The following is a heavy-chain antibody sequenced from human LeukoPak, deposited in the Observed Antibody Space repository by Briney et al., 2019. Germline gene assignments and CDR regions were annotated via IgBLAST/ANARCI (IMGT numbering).Heavy chain of an antibody. CDR3: ARDLGYCSGGSCYSSSMDV. Sequence: PGGSLRLSCAASGFTFSSYAMSWVRQAPGKGLEWVAVISYDGSNKYYADSVKGRFTISRDNSKNTLYLQMNSLRAEDTAVYYCARDLGYCSGGSCYSSSMDVWGQGTTVTVSS. CDR1: GFTFSSYA. D-gene: IGHD2-15*01. CDR2: ISYDGSNK. V-gene: IGHV3-30*04. J-gene: IGHJ6*02.